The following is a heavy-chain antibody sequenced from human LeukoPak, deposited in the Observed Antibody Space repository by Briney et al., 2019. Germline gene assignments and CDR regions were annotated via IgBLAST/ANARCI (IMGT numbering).Heavy chain of an antibody. D-gene: IGHD1-26*01. CDR3: ARMPKWELLDAFDI. CDR2: INSDGSST. Sequence: GGSLRLPCAASGFTFSSYWMHWVRQAPGKGLVWVSRINSDGSSTSYADSVKGRFTVSRDNAKNTLYLQMNSLRAEDTAVYYCARMPKWELLDAFDIWGQGTMVTVSS. V-gene: IGHV3-74*01. CDR1: GFTFSSYW. J-gene: IGHJ3*02.